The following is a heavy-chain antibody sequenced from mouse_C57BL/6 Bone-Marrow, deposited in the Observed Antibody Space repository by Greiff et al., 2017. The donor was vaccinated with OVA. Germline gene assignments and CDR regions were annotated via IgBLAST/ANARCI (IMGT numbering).Heavy chain of an antibody. Sequence: EVMLVESGGGLVKPGGSLKLSCAASGFTFSSYAMSWVRQTPETRLEWVATISDGGSYTYYPDHVKGRFTLSRDNAKNTLYLQMIQLKAEDTDRYYCSRDQEGITTVIATGYFDVWGTGTTVTVSS. V-gene: IGHV5-4*01. CDR2: ISDGGSYT. D-gene: IGHD1-1*01. CDR1: GFTFSSYA. CDR3: SRDQEGITTVIATGYFDV. J-gene: IGHJ1*03.